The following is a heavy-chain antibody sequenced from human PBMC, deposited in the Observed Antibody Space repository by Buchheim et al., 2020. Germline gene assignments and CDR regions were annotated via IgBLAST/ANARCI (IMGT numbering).Heavy chain of an antibody. CDR1: GGSISSYY. J-gene: IGHJ6*02. Sequence: QVQLQESGPGLVKPSETLSLTCTVSGGSISSYYWSWIRQPPGKGLEWIGYIYYSGSTNYNPSLKSRVTISVDTSKNQFSLKLSSVTAADTAVYYCASSTQLRYFDWFEGAPYYYYYGMDVWGQGTT. V-gene: IGHV4-59*08. CDR3: ASSTQLRYFDWFEGAPYYYYYGMDV. CDR2: IYYSGST. D-gene: IGHD3-9*01.